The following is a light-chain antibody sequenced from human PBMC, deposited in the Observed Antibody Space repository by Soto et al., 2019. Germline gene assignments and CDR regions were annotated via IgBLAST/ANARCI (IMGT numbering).Light chain of an antibody. Sequence: QSVLTQPASVSGSPGQSITISCTGTSGDVGGNKFVSWYQHHPGRAPKVIISDVSHRPSGVSNRFSGSKSGSTASLTISGLQTEDEADYYCCSYTSSNTYVFXSGTKVTVL. J-gene: IGLJ1*01. CDR2: DVS. V-gene: IGLV2-14*01. CDR3: CSYTSSNTYV. CDR1: SGDVGGNKF.